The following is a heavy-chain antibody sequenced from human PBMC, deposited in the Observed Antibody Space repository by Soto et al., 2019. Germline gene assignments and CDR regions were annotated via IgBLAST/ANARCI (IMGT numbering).Heavy chain of an antibody. D-gene: IGHD4-4*01. J-gene: IGHJ6*02. V-gene: IGHV1-2*02. CDR3: ARDKTDYSNYERDYYYGMDV. CDR2: VNPNSGGT. Sequence: ASVKVSCKASGYTFTGYYMHWVRQAPAQGLEWMGWVNPNSGGTNYAQKFQGRVTMTRDTSSSTAYLELSRLRSADTAVYYCARDKTDYSNYERDYYYGMDVWGQGTTVTVSS. CDR1: GYTFTGYY.